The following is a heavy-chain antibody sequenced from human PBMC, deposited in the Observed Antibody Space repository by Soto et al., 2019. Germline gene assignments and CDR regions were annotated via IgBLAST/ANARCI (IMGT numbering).Heavy chain of an antibody. J-gene: IGHJ6*02. D-gene: IGHD2-21*02. CDR3: AKDKGVTTWDYGMDV. V-gene: IGHV3-23*01. Sequence: EVQLLESGGGLVQPGGSLRLSCAASGFTFSSYALSWVRQAPGKGLEWVSAISVSGGSTYYADSVKGRFTISRDNSKTTLYLQMNSLRAEDTAVYSCAKDKGVTTWDYGMDVWGQGTTVTVSS. CDR1: GFTFSSYA. CDR2: ISVSGGST.